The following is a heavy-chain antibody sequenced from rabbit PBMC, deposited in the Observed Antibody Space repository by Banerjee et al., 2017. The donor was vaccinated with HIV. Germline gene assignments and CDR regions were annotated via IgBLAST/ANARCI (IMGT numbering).Heavy chain of an antibody. CDR2: IYSGSGGYT. V-gene: IGHV1S40*01. CDR1: GFTLSNYW. J-gene: IGHJ4*01. Sequence: QSLEESGGDLVKPGASLTLTCTASGFTLSNYWICWVRQAPGKGLEWIACIYSGSGGYTGYANWAKGRFTISKTSSTTVTLQMTGLTAADTATYFCTRNWNLWGPGTLVTVS. CDR3: TRNWNL.